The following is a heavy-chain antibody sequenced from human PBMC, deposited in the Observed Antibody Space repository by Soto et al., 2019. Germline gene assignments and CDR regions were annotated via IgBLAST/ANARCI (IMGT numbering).Heavy chain of an antibody. V-gene: IGHV3-72*01. D-gene: IGHD6-19*01. CDR1: GLIFSDYH. CDR3: AMLGGWSGGSSGMDV. CDR2: IRRKANSYTT. Sequence: EVQLVESGGALVQPGGSLRLSCAASGLIFSDYHMDWVRQAPGKGLEWVGRIRRKANSYTTEYAASVKGRFTISRDDSKNTLYLQMNSLKSEDTAEYYCAMLGGWSGGSSGMDVWGQGTTVTVSS. J-gene: IGHJ6*01.